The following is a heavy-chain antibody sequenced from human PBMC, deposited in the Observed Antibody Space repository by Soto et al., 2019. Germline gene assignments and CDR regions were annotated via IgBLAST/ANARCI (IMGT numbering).Heavy chain of an antibody. D-gene: IGHD1-7*01. V-gene: IGHV3-23*01. CDR3: AKCMQAYWNYDAHHV. CDR1: GFTFSTYS. CDR2: LTASGGTT. Sequence: EVKLLESGGGLVQPGGSLRLSCAASGFTFSTYSMTWVRQAPGKGLEWVAHLTASGGTTYSADSVRGRFTSSRDTSRNTLYLQMNSLRAEDSALYYCAKCMQAYWNYDAHHVWGQGTMVTVSS. J-gene: IGHJ3*01.